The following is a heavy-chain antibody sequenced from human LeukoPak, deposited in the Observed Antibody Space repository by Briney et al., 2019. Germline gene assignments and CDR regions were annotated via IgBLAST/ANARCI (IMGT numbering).Heavy chain of an antibody. D-gene: IGHD6-19*01. J-gene: IGHJ6*03. CDR2: ISYDGSNK. Sequence: GSLRLSCAASGFTFSSYAMHWVRQAPGKGLEWVAVISYDGSNKYYADSVKGRFTIFRDNSKNTLYLQMNSLRAEDTAVYYCARDHLDSSGWYSYRHSYYYYYYMDVWGKGTTVTVSS. CDR1: GFTFSSYA. CDR3: ARDHLDSSGWYSYRHSYYYYYYMDV. V-gene: IGHV3-30*04.